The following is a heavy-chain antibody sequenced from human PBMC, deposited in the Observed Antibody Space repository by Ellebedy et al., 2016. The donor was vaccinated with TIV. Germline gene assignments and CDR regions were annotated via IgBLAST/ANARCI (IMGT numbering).Heavy chain of an antibody. D-gene: IGHD3-22*01. J-gene: IGHJ3*02. CDR2: IYSGGST. CDR3: ARAYDNGAFDI. CDR1: GFTVSSNY. V-gene: IGHV3-53*01. Sequence: GGSLRLXXAASGFTVSSNYMSWVRQAPGKGLEWVSVIYSGGSTYYADSVKGRFTISRDNSKNTLYLQMNSLRAEDTAVYYCARAYDNGAFDIWGQGTMVTVSS.